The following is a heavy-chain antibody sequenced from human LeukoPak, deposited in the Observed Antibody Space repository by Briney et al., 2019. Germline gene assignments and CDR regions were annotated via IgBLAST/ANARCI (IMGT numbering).Heavy chain of an antibody. J-gene: IGHJ4*02. Sequence: PSETLSLTCIVSGGSISDFYWSWVRQSAGKGLEYIGRIYSSGSTNYNPSLKSRVAMSVDTSKNQFSLNLRSLTAADMAVYYCARVTDSLDYWGQGTLVTVSP. CDR3: ARVTDSLDY. V-gene: IGHV4-4*07. CDR1: GGSISDFY. D-gene: IGHD4-11*01. CDR2: IYSSGST.